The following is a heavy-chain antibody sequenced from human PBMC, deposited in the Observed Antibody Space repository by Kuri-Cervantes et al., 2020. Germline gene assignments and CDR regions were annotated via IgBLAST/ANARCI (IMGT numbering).Heavy chain of an antibody. V-gene: IGHV1-46*01. CDR1: GYTFTSYY. Sequence: ASVKVSCKASGYTFTSYYMHWVRQAPGQGLEWMGIINPSGGSTSYAQKFQGRVTMTRDTSTSTVYMELSSLRSEDTAVYYCARGVRWFGEPYYFDYWGQGTLVTVLL. CDR2: INPSGGST. CDR3: ARGVRWFGEPYYFDY. D-gene: IGHD3-10*01. J-gene: IGHJ4*02.